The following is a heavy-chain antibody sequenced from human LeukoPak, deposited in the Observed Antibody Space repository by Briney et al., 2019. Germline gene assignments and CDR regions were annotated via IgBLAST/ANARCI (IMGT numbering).Heavy chain of an antibody. CDR3: ARDGGIYGGYVDY. CDR2: IYSGGST. D-gene: IGHD4/OR15-4a*01. Sequence: GGSLRLSCAASGFTVSSNYMSWVRQAPGKGLEWVSVIYSGGSTYYADSVKGRFTISRDNSKNTLYLQMNSLRAEDTAVYYCARDGGIYGGYVDYWGQGTLVTVSS. J-gene: IGHJ4*02. V-gene: IGHV3-53*01. CDR1: GFTVSSNY.